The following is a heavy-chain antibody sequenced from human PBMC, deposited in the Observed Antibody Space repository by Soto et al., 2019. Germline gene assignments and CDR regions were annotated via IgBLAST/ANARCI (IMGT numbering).Heavy chain of an antibody. Sequence: SETLSLTCTVSGGSISSGGYYWSWIRQHPGKGLEWIGYIYYSGSTYYNPSLKSRVTISVDTSKNQFSLKLSSVTAADTAVYYCASVFSPSRIMTTFGGVIAWGQGTLVTVSS. V-gene: IGHV4-31*03. D-gene: IGHD3-16*02. CDR3: ASVFSPSRIMTTFGGVIA. J-gene: IGHJ5*02. CDR2: IYYSGST. CDR1: GGSISSGGYY.